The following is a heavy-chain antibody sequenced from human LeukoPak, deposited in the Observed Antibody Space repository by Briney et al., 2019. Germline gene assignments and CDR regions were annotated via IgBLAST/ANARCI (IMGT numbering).Heavy chain of an antibody. Sequence: GGSLRLSCAASGFTFSDSYMSWIRQAPGKGLEWVSYITSSSDYTNYVDSVKGRFTISRDNAKNSLYLQMNSLRAEDTAVYYCATDSGSSYGSSNYWSQGTLVTVSS. CDR2: ITSSSDYT. V-gene: IGHV3-11*06. CDR1: GFTFSDSY. J-gene: IGHJ4*02. CDR3: ATDSGSSYGSSNY. D-gene: IGHD5-18*01.